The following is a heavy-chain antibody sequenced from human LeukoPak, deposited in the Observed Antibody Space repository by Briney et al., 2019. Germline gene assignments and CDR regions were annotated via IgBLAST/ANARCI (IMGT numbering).Heavy chain of an antibody. CDR2: TYYSGST. CDR3: ARMSDDYGENFDY. J-gene: IGHJ4*02. V-gene: IGHV4-30-4*08. CDR1: GGSISSGDYY. D-gene: IGHD4-17*01. Sequence: SQTLSLTCTVSGGSISSGDYYWSWIRQPPGKGLEWIGYTYYSGSTYYNPSLKSRVTISVDTSKNQFSLKLSSVTAADTAVYYCARMSDDYGENFDYWGQGTLVTVSS.